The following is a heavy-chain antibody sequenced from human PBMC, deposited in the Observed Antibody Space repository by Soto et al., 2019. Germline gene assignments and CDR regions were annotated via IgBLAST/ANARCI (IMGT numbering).Heavy chain of an antibody. D-gene: IGHD3-9*01. CDR1: GFTFSSYA. CDR3: STGFRYFDWLLSPHYYYDMDV. J-gene: IGHJ6*02. CDR2: ISSNGGST. V-gene: IGHV3-64D*06. Sequence: GGSLRLSCSASGFTFSSYAMHWVRQAPGKGLEYVSAISSNGGSTYYADSVMGRFTISSDNSKNTLYLQMSSLRAENTAMHYSSTGFRYFDWLLSPHYYYDMDVWGQGTTVTVSS.